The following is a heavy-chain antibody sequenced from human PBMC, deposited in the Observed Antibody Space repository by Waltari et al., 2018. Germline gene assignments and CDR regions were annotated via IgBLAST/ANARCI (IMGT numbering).Heavy chain of an antibody. J-gene: IGHJ4*02. Sequence: LVESGGGLVKPGGSLRLYCSVSGFIFNNYTRIWVRQAPGQGLEWVASFSGRSSYIFYGDSVKGRFLISRDNSQNSLYLQMNRLRAGDTGVYYCARGPMVVAPTLVDNWGQGTLVTVSS. CDR2: FSGRSSYI. D-gene: IGHD2-21*01. CDR3: ARGPMVVAPTLVDN. V-gene: IGHV3-21*06. CDR1: GFIFNNYT.